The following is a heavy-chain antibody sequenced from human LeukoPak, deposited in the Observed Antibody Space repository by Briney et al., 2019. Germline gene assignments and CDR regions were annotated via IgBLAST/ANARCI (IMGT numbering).Heavy chain of an antibody. CDR2: INAGNGNT. D-gene: IGHD6-25*01. CDR1: GYTFTSYA. CDR3: ARDISATLYYYYGMDV. Sequence: GASVKVSCTASGYTFTSYAMHWVRQAPGQRLEWMGWINAGNGNTKYSQKFQGRVTITRDTSASTAYMELSSLGSEDTAVYYCARDISATLYYYYGMDVWGQGTTVTVSS. J-gene: IGHJ6*02. V-gene: IGHV1-3*01.